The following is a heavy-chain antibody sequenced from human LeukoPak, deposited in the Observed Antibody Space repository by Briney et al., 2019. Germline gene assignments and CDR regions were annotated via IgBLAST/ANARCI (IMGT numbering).Heavy chain of an antibody. J-gene: IGHJ4*02. V-gene: IGHV3-23*01. D-gene: IGHD2-15*01. Sequence: GGSLRLSCAASGFTFSSYAMSWVRQAPGKGLEWVSAISGSGGSTYYADSVKGRFTISRDNSKNTLYLQMNSLRAEDTAVYYCAKDYCSGGSCYSGYIDYWGQGTLVTVSS. CDR1: GFTFSSYA. CDR2: ISGSGGST. CDR3: AKDYCSGGSCYSGYIDY.